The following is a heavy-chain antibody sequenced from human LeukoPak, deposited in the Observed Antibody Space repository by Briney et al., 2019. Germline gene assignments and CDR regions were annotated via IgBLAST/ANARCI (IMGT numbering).Heavy chain of an antibody. V-gene: IGHV3-23*01. D-gene: IGHD6-19*01. CDR2: ISGSGDGT. CDR3: AARPTSAAVAPSDF. Sequence: GGSLRLSCAASGLTPSRCGMSWVRQAPGKGLEWVSAISGSGDGTYYADSVKGRFTISRDNSKSMLYLEMNSLRAEDTATYYCAARPTSAAVAPSDFWGQGTMVTVSS. CDR1: GLTPSRCG. J-gene: IGHJ3*01.